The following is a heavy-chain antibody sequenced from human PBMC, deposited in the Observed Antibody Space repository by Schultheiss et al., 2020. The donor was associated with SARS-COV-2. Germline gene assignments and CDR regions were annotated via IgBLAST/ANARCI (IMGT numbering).Heavy chain of an antibody. J-gene: IGHJ3*02. D-gene: IGHD1-26*01. CDR1: GFTFDDYA. Sequence: GGSLRLSCAASGFTFDDYAMHWVRQAPGKGLEWVSGISWNSGSIGYADSVKGRFTISRDNAKNSLYLQMNSLRAEDTALYYCAKFGLSGAYDAFDIWGQGTMVTVSS. CDR2: ISWNSGSI. V-gene: IGHV3-9*01. CDR3: AKFGLSGAYDAFDI.